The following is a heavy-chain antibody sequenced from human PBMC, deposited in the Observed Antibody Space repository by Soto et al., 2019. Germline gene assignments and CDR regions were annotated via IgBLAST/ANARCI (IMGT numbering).Heavy chain of an antibody. J-gene: IGHJ4*02. CDR1: GFTFSGYA. Sequence: EVQLLESGGGLVQPGGSLRLSCSASGFTFSGYAMAWVRQAPGKGLEWVSTLGTSGNTYYADSVKGRFTISRDNSKNTLYLQMYTLRAEDTAVYYCAKRAVEAAARYFDYWGQGTLVTVSS. CDR3: AKRAVEAAARYFDY. V-gene: IGHV3-23*01. D-gene: IGHD2-15*01. CDR2: LGTSGNT.